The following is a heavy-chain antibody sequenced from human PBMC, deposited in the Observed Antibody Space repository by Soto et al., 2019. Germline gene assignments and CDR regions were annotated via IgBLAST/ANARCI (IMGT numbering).Heavy chain of an antibody. Sequence: SETLSLTCTVSGASISSYYWSWIRQPPGKGLEWIGYIYYSGSTNYNPSLKSRVTISVDTSKNQFSLKLSSVTAADTAVYYCARHIITFGGVIGPLRYWGQGTLVTVSS. V-gene: IGHV4-59*08. D-gene: IGHD3-16*02. CDR3: ARHIITFGGVIGPLRY. CDR2: IYYSGST. CDR1: GASISSYY. J-gene: IGHJ4*02.